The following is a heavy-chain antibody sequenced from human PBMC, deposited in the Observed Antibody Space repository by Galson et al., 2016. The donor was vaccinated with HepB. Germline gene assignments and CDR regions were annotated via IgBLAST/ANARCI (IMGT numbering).Heavy chain of an antibody. CDR1: GFTFDAYA. J-gene: IGHJ4*02. Sequence: SLRLSCAASGFTFDAYAMHWVRQAPGKGLEWVSGISWNSGNTGYADSVKGRFTISRDNAKYSLYLQMNSLRVEDTAFYYCAKDNGSANRFQYWGQGTLVTVSS. CDR2: ISWNSGNT. D-gene: IGHD3-3*01. CDR3: AKDNGSANRFQY. V-gene: IGHV3-9*01.